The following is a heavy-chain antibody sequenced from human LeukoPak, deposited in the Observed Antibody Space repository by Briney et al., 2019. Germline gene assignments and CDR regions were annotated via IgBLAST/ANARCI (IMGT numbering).Heavy chain of an antibody. Sequence: SETLSLTCTVSGGSISSYYWSWIRQPPGKGLEWIGEINHSGSTNYNPSLKSRVTISVDTSKNQFSLKLSSVTAADTAVYYCARGPRGYSYGYGAAAGTGTGYYFDYWGQGTLVTVSS. J-gene: IGHJ4*02. V-gene: IGHV4-34*01. CDR3: ARGPRGYSYGYGAAAGTGTGYYFDY. CDR1: GGSISSYY. CDR2: INHSGST. D-gene: IGHD5-18*01.